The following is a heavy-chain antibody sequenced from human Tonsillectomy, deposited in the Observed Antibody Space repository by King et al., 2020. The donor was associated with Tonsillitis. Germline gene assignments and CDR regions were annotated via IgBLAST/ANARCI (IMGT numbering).Heavy chain of an antibody. J-gene: IGHJ4*02. CDR3: ARDLPLYGAIDF. V-gene: IGHV3-48*01. CDR1: VFTFSTYS. CDR2: ISSTSSAL. Sequence: VQLVESGGGLVQPGGSLSLSCEASVFTFSTYSMNWVRQAPGKGLELVSYISSTSSALYYADSAQGRFTISRDNAKNLLHLQMNSLRAEDTAVYYCARDLPLYGAIDFWGQGTLITVSS. D-gene: IGHD4/OR15-4a*01.